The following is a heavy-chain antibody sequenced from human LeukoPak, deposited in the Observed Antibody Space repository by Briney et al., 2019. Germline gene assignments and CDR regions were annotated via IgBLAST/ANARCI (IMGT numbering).Heavy chain of an antibody. CDR3: SSGWYFGAFDI. D-gene: IGHD6-19*01. CDR2: ISDSGGST. CDR1: GFTFSSSG. V-gene: IGHV3-23*01. Sequence: GVTLRLSCAAPGFTFSSSGMSWVRQAPGKGLEWVSTISDSGGSTYYADSVKGRFTVSRDNSKNTLYLQMNSLRAEDTAVYYCSSGWYFGAFDIWGQGTMVTVSS. J-gene: IGHJ3*02.